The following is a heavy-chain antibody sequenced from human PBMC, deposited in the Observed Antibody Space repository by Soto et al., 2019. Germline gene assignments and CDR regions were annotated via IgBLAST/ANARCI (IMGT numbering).Heavy chain of an antibody. Sequence: SVKVSCKASGGTFSSYAISWVRQAPGQGLEWMGGIIPIFGTANYAQKFQGRVTITADKSTSAAYMELSSLRSEDTAVYYCARDIRYYDFWSGYLRYYYHGMDVWGQGTKVTV. CDR2: IIPIFGTA. CDR1: GGTFSSYA. V-gene: IGHV1-69*06. J-gene: IGHJ6*02. D-gene: IGHD3-3*01. CDR3: ARDIRYYDFWSGYLRYYYHGMDV.